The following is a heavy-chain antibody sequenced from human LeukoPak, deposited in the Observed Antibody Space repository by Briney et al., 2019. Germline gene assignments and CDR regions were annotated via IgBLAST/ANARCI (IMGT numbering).Heavy chain of an antibody. D-gene: IGHD4-17*01. J-gene: IGHJ6*02. CDR2: IYSGGAT. CDR3: ARAQQTDFGVGAMDV. V-gene: IGHV3-66*01. CDR1: EFNVSNSF. Sequence: GGSLRLSCTASEFNVSNSFIHWVRQAPGKGLEWVSVIYSGGATYFTDSVKGRFSIFRDIFKNTVYLQMNSLRVDDTAVFYCARAQQTDFGVGAMDVWGQRTTVTVSS.